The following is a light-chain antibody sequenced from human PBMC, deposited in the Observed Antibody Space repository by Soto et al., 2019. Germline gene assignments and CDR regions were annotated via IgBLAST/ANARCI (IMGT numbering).Light chain of an antibody. Sequence: ELVMTQSPATLSVSPGERATLSCRASQSVRTNLAWYQQKPGQAPRVLIYGASTTATSLPARFRGSGSATEFTLTISSLQSEDFAVYYCQQYNNWPYTFGQGTKLEIK. CDR3: QQYNNWPYT. CDR1: QSVRTN. CDR2: GAS. J-gene: IGKJ2*01. V-gene: IGKV3-15*01.